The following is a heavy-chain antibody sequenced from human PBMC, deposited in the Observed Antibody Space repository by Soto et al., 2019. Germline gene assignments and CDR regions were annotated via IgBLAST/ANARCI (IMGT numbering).Heavy chain of an antibody. D-gene: IGHD3-10*01. CDR3: ARETGSHYYGSGTYYASDF. Sequence: QVQLVQSGNEVKKPGASVKVSCKASGYTFSSYGVSWVRQAPGQGLEWMGWISSYNGNTNYVEQFQGRLTLTTDTSTSTAYMELRSRTSDDTAVYYCARETGSHYYGSGTYYASDFWGQGTLVAVSS. J-gene: IGHJ4*02. CDR2: ISSYNGNT. CDR1: GYTFSSYG. V-gene: IGHV1-18*01.